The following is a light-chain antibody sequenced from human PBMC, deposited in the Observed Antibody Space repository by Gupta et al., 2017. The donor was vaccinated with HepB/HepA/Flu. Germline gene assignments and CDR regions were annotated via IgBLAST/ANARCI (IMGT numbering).Light chain of an antibody. J-gene: IGLJ2*01. V-gene: IGLV3-19*01. CDR3: NSRDSSGNHVV. CDR1: SVRRCY. Sequence: SSELTQAPAVSVALGQTVSITCQGESVRRCYASWYQQKPGQAPILVIYGKNNRPSGIPDRCSGSNSGNIASLTITAAQAEDEADYYCNSRDSSGNHVVFGGGTKLTVL. CDR2: GKN.